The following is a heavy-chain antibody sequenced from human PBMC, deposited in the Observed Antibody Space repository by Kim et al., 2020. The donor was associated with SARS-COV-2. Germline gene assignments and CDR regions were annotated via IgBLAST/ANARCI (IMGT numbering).Heavy chain of an antibody. J-gene: IGHJ4*02. V-gene: IGHV4-31*02. D-gene: IGHD3-10*01. CDR2: IYSSGST. Sequence: SETLSLTCIVSGVSVSSGGHYWTWIRQHPGKGLEWIGNIYSSGSTSYNPSLKSRVKISIDTSKNQFSLKLRSVTAAATAVYYCASWPGIDHWGQGTLVSV. CDR3: ASWPGIDH. CDR1: GVSVSSGGHY.